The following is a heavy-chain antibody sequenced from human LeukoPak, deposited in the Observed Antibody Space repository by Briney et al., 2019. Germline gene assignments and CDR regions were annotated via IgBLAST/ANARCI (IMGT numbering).Heavy chain of an antibody. V-gene: IGHV1-8*02. Sequence: ASVKVSCKASGYTFTGYYMHWVRQAPGQGLEWMGWINPNSGNTGYAQKFQGRVTMTRNTSISTAYMELSSLRSEDTAVYYCARDTTGGWYEIWGQGTLVTVSS. D-gene: IGHD6-19*01. CDR1: GYTFTGYY. CDR3: ARDTTGGWYEI. J-gene: IGHJ4*02. CDR2: INPNSGNT.